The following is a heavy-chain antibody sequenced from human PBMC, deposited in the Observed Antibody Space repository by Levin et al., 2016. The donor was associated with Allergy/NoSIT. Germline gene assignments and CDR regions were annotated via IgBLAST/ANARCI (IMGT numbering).Heavy chain of an antibody. CDR2: LSSDGSSG. D-gene: IGHD1-1*01. J-gene: IGHJ4*02. CDR3: TTGDFRF. V-gene: IGHV3-30-3*01. Sequence: LSLTCAASGFTFRNYVMHWVRQPPGKGLEWVAVLSSDGSSGFYTDPVQGRFTISRDNSKNMLYLQMSSLTPEDTAIYYCTTGDFRFWGQGALVTVSS. CDR1: GFTFRNYV.